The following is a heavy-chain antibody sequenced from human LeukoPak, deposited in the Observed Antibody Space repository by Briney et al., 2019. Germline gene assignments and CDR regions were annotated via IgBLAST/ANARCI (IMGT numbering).Heavy chain of an antibody. CDR1: GGTFSSYA. CDR2: IIPIFGTA. Sequence: ASVKVSCKASGGTFSSYAIRWVRQAPGQGLEWMGGIIPIFGTANYAQKFQGRVTITADESASTAYMELSSLRSEDTAVYYCARELTEYSNRLDYWGQGTLVTVSS. V-gene: IGHV1-69*13. CDR3: ARELTEYSNRLDY. D-gene: IGHD4-11*01. J-gene: IGHJ4*02.